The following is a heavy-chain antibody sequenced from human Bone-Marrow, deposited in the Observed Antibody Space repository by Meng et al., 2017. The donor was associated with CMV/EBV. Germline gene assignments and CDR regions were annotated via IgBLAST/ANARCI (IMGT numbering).Heavy chain of an antibody. J-gene: IGHJ3*02. V-gene: IGHV3-23*03. CDR3: ARGIVGAHDAFDI. CDR1: GFTFSSYW. CDR2: IYSGGSST. Sequence: GESLKISCAASGFTFSSYWMSWVRQAPGKGLEWVSVIYSGGSSTYYADSVKGRFTISRDNSKNTLYLQMNSLRAEDTAVYYCARGIVGAHDAFDIWGQGTMVTVSS. D-gene: IGHD1-26*01.